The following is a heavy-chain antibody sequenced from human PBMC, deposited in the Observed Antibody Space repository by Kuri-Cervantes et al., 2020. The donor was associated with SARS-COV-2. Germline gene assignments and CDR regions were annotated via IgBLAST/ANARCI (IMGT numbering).Heavy chain of an antibody. CDR1: GYTFTSYG. Sequence: SVKVSCKASGYTFTSYGISWVRQAPGQGLEWMGGIMPIFGTADYAQKFQDRVTITADEPTNTAYMELSSLRSEDTAVYYCARDYYYDSLTAFDPWGQGTLVTVSS. J-gene: IGHJ5*02. V-gene: IGHV1-69*13. D-gene: IGHD3-22*01. CDR2: IMPIFGTA. CDR3: ARDYYYDSLTAFDP.